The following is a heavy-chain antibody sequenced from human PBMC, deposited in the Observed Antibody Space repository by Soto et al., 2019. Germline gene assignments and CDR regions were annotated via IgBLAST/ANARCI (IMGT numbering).Heavy chain of an antibody. CDR3: ARTRLPNIVGATTSGWFDP. J-gene: IGHJ5*02. D-gene: IGHD1-26*01. CDR1: GGTFSSYA. Sequence: QVQLVQSGAEVKKPGSSVKVSCKASGGTFSSYAISWVRQAPGQGLEWMGGIIPIFGTANYAQKFQGRVTITADESTSKAYMELSSLRSEDTAVYYCARTRLPNIVGATTSGWFDPWGQGTLVTVSS. CDR2: IIPIFGTA. V-gene: IGHV1-69*01.